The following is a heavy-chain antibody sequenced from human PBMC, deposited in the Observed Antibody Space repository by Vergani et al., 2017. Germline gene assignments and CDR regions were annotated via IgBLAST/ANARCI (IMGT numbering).Heavy chain of an antibody. V-gene: IGHV1-2*02. CDR2: INPNSGGT. J-gene: IGHJ5*02. CDR1: GYTFTSYY. D-gene: IGHD3-10*01. CDR3: ARDRLTMVRGVLLRAAPYNWFDP. Sequence: QVHLVQSGAEVKKPGASVKVSCKASGYTFTSYYMHWVRQAPGQGLEWMGWINPNSGGTNYAQKFQGRVTMTRDTSISTAYMELSRLRSDDTAVYYCARDRLTMVRGVLLRAAPYNWFDPWCQGTLVTVAS.